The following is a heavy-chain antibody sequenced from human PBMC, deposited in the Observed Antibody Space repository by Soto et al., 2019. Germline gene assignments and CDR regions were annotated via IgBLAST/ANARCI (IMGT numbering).Heavy chain of an antibody. CDR3: ARDSEWLTLGAENFQY. V-gene: IGHV1-3*01. Sequence: QVHLVQSGAEVKRPGASVKVSCKASGYRFTDYAIHWVRQAPGQRPEWMGWINPDNGYTKYSQRFQGRLTLSTNTSATTAYMELTSLNSEDTGVFYCARDSEWLTLGAENFQYWGQGTLVTVTS. J-gene: IGHJ1*01. D-gene: IGHD6-19*01. CDR2: INPDNGYT. CDR1: GYRFTDYA.